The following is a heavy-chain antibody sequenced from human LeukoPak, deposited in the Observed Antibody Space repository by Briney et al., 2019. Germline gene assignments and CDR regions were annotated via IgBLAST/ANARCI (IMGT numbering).Heavy chain of an antibody. CDR2: ISSSSSYI. CDR3: ARWGTRDSFDI. V-gene: IGHV3-21*01. Sequence: PGGSLRLSCAASGFTFSSYSMNWVRQAPGKGLEWVSSISSSSSYIYYADSVKGRFTISRDNAKNSLYLQMNSLRGEDTALYYCARWGTRDSFDIWGQGTMVTVSS. CDR1: GFTFSSYS. D-gene: IGHD3-16*01. J-gene: IGHJ3*02.